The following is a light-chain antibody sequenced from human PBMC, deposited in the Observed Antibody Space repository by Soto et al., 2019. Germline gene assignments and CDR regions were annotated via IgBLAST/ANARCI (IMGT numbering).Light chain of an antibody. J-gene: IGKJ5*01. CDR1: QSVLYSSNNKNY. CDR3: QQYYGTPIT. Sequence: DIVMTQSPDSLAVSLGERATINCKSSQSVLYSSNNKNYIAWFQQKPGQPPKLLIYWASTRDSGVPDRFSGSGSGTDVTLTISSLHAEDVAVYYCQQYYGTPITFGQGTRKEI. CDR2: WAS. V-gene: IGKV4-1*01.